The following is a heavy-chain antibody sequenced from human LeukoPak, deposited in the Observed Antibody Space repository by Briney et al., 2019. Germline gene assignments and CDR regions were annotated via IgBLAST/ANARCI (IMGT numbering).Heavy chain of an antibody. D-gene: IGHD2-15*01. CDR3: ARDPPSGGSNVGYYYYYMDV. Sequence: PGGSLRLSCAASGFTFSSYAMHWVRQAPGKGLEWVAVISYDGSNKYYADSVKGRFTISRDNSKNTLYLQMNSLRAEDTAVYYCARDPPSGGSNVGYYYYYMDVWGKGTTVTVSS. J-gene: IGHJ6*03. CDR1: GFTFSSYA. CDR2: ISYDGSNK. V-gene: IGHV3-30*04.